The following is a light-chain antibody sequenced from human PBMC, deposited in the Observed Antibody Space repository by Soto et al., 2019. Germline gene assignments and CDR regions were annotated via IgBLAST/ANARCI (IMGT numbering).Light chain of an antibody. V-gene: IGKV3-20*01. CDR2: GAS. CDR1: QSVTSSY. Sequence: EIVLTQSPGTLYLSPGEGATLSCRASQSVTSSYLAWYQQKPGQAPRLLIYGASSRATGIPDRFSGSGSGADFTLTISRLEPEDFAVYYCQQYGRSPNTFGGGTKVDIK. J-gene: IGKJ4*01. CDR3: QQYGRSPNT.